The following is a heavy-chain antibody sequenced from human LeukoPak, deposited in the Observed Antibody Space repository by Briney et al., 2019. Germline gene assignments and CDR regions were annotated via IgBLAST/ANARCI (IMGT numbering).Heavy chain of an antibody. D-gene: IGHD6-19*01. CDR3: ARDFKPGIAVAGTHDQGLDY. CDR2: IRYDGSNK. CDR1: GFTFSSYG. Sequence: GALRLSCAASGFTFSSYGMHWVRQAPGKGLEWVAFIRYDGSNKYYADSVKGRFTISRDNSKNTLYLQMNSLRAEDTAVYYCARDFKPGIAVAGTHDQGLDYWGQGTLVTVSS. V-gene: IGHV3-30*02. J-gene: IGHJ4*02.